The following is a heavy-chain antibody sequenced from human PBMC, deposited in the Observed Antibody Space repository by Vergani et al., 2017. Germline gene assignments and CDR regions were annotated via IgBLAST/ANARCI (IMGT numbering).Heavy chain of an antibody. J-gene: IGHJ4*02. D-gene: IGHD2-8*01. CDR2: LSSSSSYI. CDR3: ARFCTNGVCYINSDY. CDR1: GFTFSSSS. Sequence: EVQLVESGGGLVKPGGSLRLSCAASGFTFSSSSMNWVRQAPGKGLECVSSLSSSSSYIYYADSVKGRFTISRDNAKNSLYLQMNSLRAEDTAVYYCARFCTNGVCYINSDYWGEGTLVTVAS. V-gene: IGHV3-21*01.